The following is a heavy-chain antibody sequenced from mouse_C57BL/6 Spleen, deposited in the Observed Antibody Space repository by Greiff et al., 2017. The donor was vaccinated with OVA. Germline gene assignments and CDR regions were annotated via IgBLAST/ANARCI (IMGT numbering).Heavy chain of an antibody. D-gene: IGHD4-1*01. CDR3: ARAGLGRGWFAY. CDR2: INPGGGGT. J-gene: IGHJ3*01. Sequence: QVQLQQSGAELVRPGTSVKVSCKASGYAFTNYLIEWVKQRPGQGLEWIGVINPGGGGTNYNEKFKGKATLTADKSSSTAYMQLSSLTSEDSAVSVCARAGLGRGWFAYWGQGTLVTVSA. V-gene: IGHV1-54*01. CDR1: GYAFTNYL.